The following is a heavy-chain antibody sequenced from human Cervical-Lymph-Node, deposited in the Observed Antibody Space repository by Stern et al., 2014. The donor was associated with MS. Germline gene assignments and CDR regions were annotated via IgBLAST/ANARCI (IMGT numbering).Heavy chain of an antibody. CDR2: IIPIFGTA. J-gene: IGHJ4*02. V-gene: IGHV1-69*01. D-gene: IGHD5-24*01. CDR1: GDTFGAYT. CDR3: AREGKGRNGYNNPFDY. Sequence: VQLVESGAEVRKPGSSVKVSCKASGDTFGAYTFSWVRQAPGQGLAWMGGIIPIFGTANYAQKFQGTVTITADESTNTGYMELSSLRSEDTAVYYCAREGKGRNGYNNPFDYWGQGTLVTVSS.